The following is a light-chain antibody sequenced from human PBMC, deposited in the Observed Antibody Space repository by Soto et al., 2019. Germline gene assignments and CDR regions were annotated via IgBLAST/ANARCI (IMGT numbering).Light chain of an antibody. Sequence: DIQMTKSPSSLSASVGDRVTITCRASQDISNYLNWYQQRPGKATKLLIYDASNLERGVPSRFSGTRSGTHFTFASTSLQPEDVATYYCQQSDSLPITFGQGTRLEI. CDR2: DAS. V-gene: IGKV1-33*01. CDR3: QQSDSLPIT. CDR1: QDISNY. J-gene: IGKJ5*01.